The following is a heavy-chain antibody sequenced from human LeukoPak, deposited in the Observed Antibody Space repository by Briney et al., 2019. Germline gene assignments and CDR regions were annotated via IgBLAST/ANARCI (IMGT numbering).Heavy chain of an antibody. CDR2: ISSSSSTI. Sequence: GGSLRLSCAASGFTFSSYSMNWVRQAPGKGLEWVSYISSSSSTIYYADSVKGRFTISRDNAKNSLYLQMNSLRAEDTAVYYCAGDEVTIFFQHWGQGTLVTVSS. CDR3: AGDEVTIFFQH. J-gene: IGHJ1*01. V-gene: IGHV3-48*01. CDR1: GFTFSSYS. D-gene: IGHD3-3*01.